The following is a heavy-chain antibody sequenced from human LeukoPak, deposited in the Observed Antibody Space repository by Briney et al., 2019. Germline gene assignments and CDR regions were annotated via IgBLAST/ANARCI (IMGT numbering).Heavy chain of an antibody. Sequence: GGSLRLSCAASGFTFSSYAMHWVRQAPGKGLEWVAVISYDGSNKYYADSVKGRFTISRDNAKNSVYLQMNSLRDDDTAVYYCVRDRSAPDYWGQGTLVTVSS. CDR3: VRDRSAPDY. CDR2: ISYDGSNK. V-gene: IGHV3-30-3*01. J-gene: IGHJ4*02. CDR1: GFTFSSYA.